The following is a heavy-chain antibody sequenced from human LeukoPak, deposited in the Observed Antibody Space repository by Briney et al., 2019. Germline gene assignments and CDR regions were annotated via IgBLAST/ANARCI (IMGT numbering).Heavy chain of an antibody. CDR1: GGTFSSYA. Sequence: GASVKVSCKASGGTFSSYAISWVRQAPGQGLEWMGRINPNSGGTNYAQKFQGRVTMTRDMSISTAYMELSRLRSDDTAVYYCARDGSRSNSGGDYYYYYGMDVWGQGTTVTVSS. CDR3: ARDGSRSNSGGDYYYYYGMDV. V-gene: IGHV1-2*02. J-gene: IGHJ6*02. D-gene: IGHD3-10*01. CDR2: INPNSGGT.